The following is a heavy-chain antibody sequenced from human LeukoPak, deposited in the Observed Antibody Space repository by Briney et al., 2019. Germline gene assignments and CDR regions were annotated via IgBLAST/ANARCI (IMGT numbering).Heavy chain of an antibody. CDR1: GYSISSGYY. Sequence: SETLSLTCTVSGYSISSGYYWGWIRQPPGKGLEWIGSIYHSGSTYYNPSLKSRVTISVDTSKNQFSLKLSSVTAADTAVYYCARDPDLYYYDSSGYYLNPYFDYWGQGTLVTVSS. D-gene: IGHD3-22*01. CDR2: IYHSGST. CDR3: ARDPDLYYYDSSGYYLNPYFDY. V-gene: IGHV4-38-2*02. J-gene: IGHJ4*02.